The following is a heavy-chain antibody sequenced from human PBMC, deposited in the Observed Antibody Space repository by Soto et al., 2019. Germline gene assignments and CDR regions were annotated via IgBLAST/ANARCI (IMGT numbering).Heavy chain of an antibody. CDR3: ARASGYNWTDFYYYYGMDV. Sequence: QVQLVQSGAEVKKTGSSVKVSCKASGGTFSSYAISWVRQAPGQGLEWMGGIIPIFGTANYAQKFQGRVTINADESTSTAYMELSSLRCEDTAVYYCARASGYNWTDFYYYYGMDVWGQGTTVTVSS. CDR1: GGTFSSYA. V-gene: IGHV1-69*01. J-gene: IGHJ6*02. D-gene: IGHD1-1*01. CDR2: IIPIFGTA.